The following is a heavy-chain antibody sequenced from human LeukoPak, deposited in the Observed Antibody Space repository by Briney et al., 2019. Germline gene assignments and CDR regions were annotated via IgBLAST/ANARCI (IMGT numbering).Heavy chain of an antibody. V-gene: IGHV4-59*08. CDR2: IYYSGST. CDR3: ARLPLRSHFDY. CDR1: GGSISSYY. Sequence: SETLSLTCTVSGGSISSYYWSWIRQSPGKGLEWIAYIYYSGSTNYNPSLKSRVTISVDTSKNQSSLKLSSVTAADTAVYYCARLPLRSHFDYWGQGTLVTVSS. J-gene: IGHJ4*02.